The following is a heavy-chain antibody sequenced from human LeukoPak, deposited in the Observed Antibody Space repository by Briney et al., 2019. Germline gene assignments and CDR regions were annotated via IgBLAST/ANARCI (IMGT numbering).Heavy chain of an antibody. D-gene: IGHD6-13*01. CDR2: IWYDGSNK. J-gene: IGHJ4*02. CDR1: GFTFSSYG. V-gene: IGHV3-33*01. CDR3: ARGRSSSFAFPFDY. Sequence: GSLRLSCAASGFTFSSYGMHWVRQAPGKGLEWVAVIWYDGSNKYYADSVKGRFTITRDNSKNTLYLQMNSLRAEDTAVYYCARGRSSSFAFPFDYWGQGTLVTVSS.